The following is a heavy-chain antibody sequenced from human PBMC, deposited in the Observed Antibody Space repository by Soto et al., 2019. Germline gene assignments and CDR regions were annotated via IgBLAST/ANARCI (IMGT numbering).Heavy chain of an antibody. V-gene: IGHV3-21*01. J-gene: IGHJ4*02. CDR1: GFTFSDYG. Sequence: EVQLVESGGGLVKPGGSLRLSCAASGFTFSDYGMNWVRQAPGKGLEWVSFIRRSGTDIKYADAVEGRFTISRDNAKNALSLQMNSLRVEDTAVYYCASFIDGDSGDYWGQGTLVTVSS. CDR2: IRRSGTDI. D-gene: IGHD3-10*01. CDR3: ASFIDGDSGDY.